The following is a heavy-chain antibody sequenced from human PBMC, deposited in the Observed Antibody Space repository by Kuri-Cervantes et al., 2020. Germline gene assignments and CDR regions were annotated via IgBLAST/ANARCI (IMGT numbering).Heavy chain of an antibody. Sequence: ASVKVSCKASGYTFTGYYIHWVRQAPGQGLEWMGWIHPNSGDTNYAQKFQGRVTLTTDTSITTAYMEVSRLRFDDTAVYYCARDRPQYYYDSSGYYGSSNWYFDLWGRGTLVTVSS. CDR3: ARDRPQYYYDSSGYYGSSNWYFDL. D-gene: IGHD3-22*01. CDR2: IHPNSGDT. J-gene: IGHJ2*01. V-gene: IGHV1-2*02. CDR1: GYTFTGYY.